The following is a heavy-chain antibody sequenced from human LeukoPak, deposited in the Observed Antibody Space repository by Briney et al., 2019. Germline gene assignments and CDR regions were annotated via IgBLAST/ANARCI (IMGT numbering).Heavy chain of an antibody. CDR1: GGSISSGDYY. J-gene: IGHJ4*02. CDR3: ARGVDTAIRVDY. CDR2: IYYSGST. V-gene: IGHV4-30-4*01. Sequence: SQTLSLTCTVSGGSISSGDYYWSWIRQPPGKGLEWIGYIYYSGSTYYNPSLKSRVTISVDTSKNQFSLKPSSVTAADTAVYYCARGVDTAIRVDYWGQGTLVTVSS. D-gene: IGHD5-18*01.